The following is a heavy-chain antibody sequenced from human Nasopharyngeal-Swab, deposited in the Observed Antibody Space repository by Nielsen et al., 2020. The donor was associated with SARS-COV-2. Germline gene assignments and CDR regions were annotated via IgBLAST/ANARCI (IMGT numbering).Heavy chain of an antibody. D-gene: IGHD4-17*01. Sequence: GSLKISCAASGFTFSSYAMHWVRQAPGKGLEWVAVISYDGSNKYYADSVKGRFTISRDNSKNTLYLQMNSLRVEDTAVYYCARVVSDYGDYAYFDYWGQGTLVTVSS. CDR1: GFTFSSYA. V-gene: IGHV3-30-3*01. J-gene: IGHJ4*02. CDR3: ARVVSDYGDYAYFDY. CDR2: ISYDGSNK.